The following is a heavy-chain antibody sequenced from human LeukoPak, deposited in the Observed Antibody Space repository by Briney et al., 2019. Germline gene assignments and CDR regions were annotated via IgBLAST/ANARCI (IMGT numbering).Heavy chain of an antibody. J-gene: IGHJ4*02. CDR2: ISYDGSNK. V-gene: IGHV3-30-3*01. Sequence: PGGSLRLSCGASGFTFSNYAMSWVRQAPGKGLEWVAVISYDGSNKYYADSVKGRFTISRDNSKNTLYLQMNSLRAEDTAVYYCASLDDYGDYWGQGTLVTVSS. CDR1: GFTFSNYA. CDR3: ASLDDYGDY.